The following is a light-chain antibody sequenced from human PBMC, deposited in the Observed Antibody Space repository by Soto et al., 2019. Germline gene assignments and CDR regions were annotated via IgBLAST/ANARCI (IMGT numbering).Light chain of an antibody. Sequence: DIQVTQSPSSLSASVGDRVTITCRAGQNIRSYLNWYQQRPGKPPKLLIHTASPLQSGVPSRFSGSGSGTDFTLTISSLQPEDFATYYCQHTYSTLNSFGQGTKLEIK. V-gene: IGKV1-39*01. CDR2: TAS. CDR1: QNIRSY. CDR3: QHTYSTLNS. J-gene: IGKJ2*03.